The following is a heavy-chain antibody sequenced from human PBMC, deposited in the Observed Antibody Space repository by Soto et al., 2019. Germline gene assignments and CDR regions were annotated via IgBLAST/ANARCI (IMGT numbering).Heavy chain of an antibody. CDR2: IYSSGST. CDR1: GGSINNYY. CDR3: AREPPLSGDNWFDP. J-gene: IGHJ5*02. D-gene: IGHD3-9*01. V-gene: IGHV4-4*07. Sequence: PSETLSLTCTVSGGSINNYYWNWIRQTAGMRLEWIGRIYSSGSTNYNPSLKSRVIMSVDTSKNQFSLKLSSATAADTAVYYCAREPPLSGDNWFDPWGQGTLVTVSS.